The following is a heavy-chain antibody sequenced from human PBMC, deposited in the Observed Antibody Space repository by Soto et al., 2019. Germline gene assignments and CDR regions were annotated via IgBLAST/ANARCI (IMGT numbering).Heavy chain of an antibody. D-gene: IGHD6-13*01. CDR3: AHRRIAAAINAFDI. CDR2: IYWDDDK. Sequence: QITLKESGPTLVKPTQTLTLTCTFSGFSLSTSGVGVGWIRQPPGKALEWLALIYWDDDKRYSPSLKSRLTNTKDPSKNQVVLTMTNMDPVDTATYYCAHRRIAAAINAFDIWGQGTMVTVSS. J-gene: IGHJ3*02. V-gene: IGHV2-5*02. CDR1: GFSLSTSGVG.